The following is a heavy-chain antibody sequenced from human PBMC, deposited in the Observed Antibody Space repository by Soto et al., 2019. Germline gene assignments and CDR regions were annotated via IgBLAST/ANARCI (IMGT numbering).Heavy chain of an antibody. Sequence: WETLALTCAGSGCSISSSNWWRWVRQPPGKGLEWIGEIYHSGSTNYNPSLKSRVTISVDKSKNQFSLKLSSVTAADTAVYYCAIVVRFLEWLSYYYGMAVWGQGTKVT. CDR3: AIVVRFLEWLSYYYGMAV. V-gene: IGHV4-4*02. J-gene: IGHJ6*01. CDR2: IYHSGST. D-gene: IGHD3-3*01. CDR1: GCSISSSNW.